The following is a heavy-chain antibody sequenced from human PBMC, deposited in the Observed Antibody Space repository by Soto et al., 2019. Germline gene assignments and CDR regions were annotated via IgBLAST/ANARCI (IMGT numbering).Heavy chain of an antibody. J-gene: IGHJ6*02. CDR1: GGSISSGGYY. Sequence: QVQLQESGPGLVKPSQTLSLTCTVSGGSISSGGYYWSWIRQHPGKGLEWIGYIYYSGSTYYNQSLQSGVTMSVDPSKYQVYLKLSSVTAAGTAVYYCARDLVTMAKPICYCGMDVWGQGTTVTVSS. CDR3: ARDLVTMAKPICYCGMDV. CDR2: IYYSGST. V-gene: IGHV4-31*03. D-gene: IGHD3-10*01.